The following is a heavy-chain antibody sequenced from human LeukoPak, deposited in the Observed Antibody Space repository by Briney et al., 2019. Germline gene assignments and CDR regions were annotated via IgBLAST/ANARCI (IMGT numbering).Heavy chain of an antibody. D-gene: IGHD3-22*01. V-gene: IGHV3-48*03. CDR2: ISSSGNAI. CDR1: GFTFSSYE. CDR3: ARGGGRGDYNERYYFDY. J-gene: IGHJ4*02. Sequence: GGSLRLSCAASGFTFSSYEMSWVRQAPGKGLEWLPYISSSGNAIFYSDSVKGRFTISRDNAKNSLHLQMNSLRAEDTAVYYCARGGGRGDYNERYYFDYWGQGTLVTVSS.